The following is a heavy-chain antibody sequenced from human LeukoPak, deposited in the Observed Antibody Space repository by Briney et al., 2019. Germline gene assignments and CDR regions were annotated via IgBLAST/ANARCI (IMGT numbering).Heavy chain of an antibody. J-gene: IGHJ3*02. V-gene: IGHV1-69*13. D-gene: IGHD4-17*01. CDR2: IIPMFGTA. CDR3: ATDYGDYVDAFDI. CDR1: GGTFSRYA. Sequence: ASVKVSCKASGGTFSRYAISWVRQAPGQGLEWMGGIIPMFGTANYAQKFQGRVTITADESTSTAYMELSSLRSEDTAVYYCATDYGDYVDAFDIWGQGTMVTVSS.